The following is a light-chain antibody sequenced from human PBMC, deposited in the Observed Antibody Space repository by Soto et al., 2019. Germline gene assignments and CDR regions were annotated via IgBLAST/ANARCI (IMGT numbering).Light chain of an antibody. Sequence: EIVLTQSPGTLSLSPGESVTLSCRASQSVGRDYLAWFQHKPGQAPRLLVHHASTSATGVPDRFSGSGSGTDFTFTVSRLEPEDFAIYYCNQYDSDPITVGGGTKLE. CDR2: HAS. CDR1: QSVGRDY. V-gene: IGKV3-20*01. J-gene: IGKJ4*01. CDR3: NQYDSDPIT.